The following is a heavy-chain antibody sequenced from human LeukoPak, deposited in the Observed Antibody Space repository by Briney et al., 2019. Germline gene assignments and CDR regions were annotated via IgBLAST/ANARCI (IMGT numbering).Heavy chain of an antibody. J-gene: IGHJ4*02. CDR2: SNPNSGGT. D-gene: IGHD3-16*01. V-gene: IGHV1-2*02. Sequence: ASVKVSCKTSGFTFTDHYFHWVRQAPGQGLEWMGWSNPNSGGTNYAQKFQGRVTMTRDPSISTAYMELSRLRSDDTAVYYCARSTGTTFGFSDYWGQGTLVTVSS. CDR1: GFTFTDHY. CDR3: ARSTGTTFGFSDY.